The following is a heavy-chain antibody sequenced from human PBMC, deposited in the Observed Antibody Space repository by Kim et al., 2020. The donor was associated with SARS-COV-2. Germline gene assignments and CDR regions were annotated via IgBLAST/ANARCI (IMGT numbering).Heavy chain of an antibody. CDR3: TRVPGTPLAFWDAFDI. J-gene: IGHJ3*02. Sequence: SVKGRFTLSRDDAKNPAYLQMTSLKTEDTAVYFCTRVPGTPLAFWDAFDIWGQGTMVTVSS. V-gene: IGHV3-73*01. D-gene: IGHD1-1*01.